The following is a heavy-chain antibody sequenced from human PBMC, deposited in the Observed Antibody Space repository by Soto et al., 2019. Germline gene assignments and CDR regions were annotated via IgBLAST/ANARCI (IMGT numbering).Heavy chain of an antibody. V-gene: IGHV3-21*01. D-gene: IGHD6-6*01. J-gene: IGHJ6*02. CDR2: ISGSGSGYI. CDR3: ARDEEARPYFYGMDV. CDR1: GFTFSSYS. Sequence: EVQLVESGGGLVKPGGTLRLSCAASGFTFSSYSMNWVRQAPGKRLEWVSGISGSGSGYIYYADSVKGRFIISRDNAKNSLYLQMNSLRAEDTALYYCARDEEARPYFYGMDVWGQGTTVTVSS.